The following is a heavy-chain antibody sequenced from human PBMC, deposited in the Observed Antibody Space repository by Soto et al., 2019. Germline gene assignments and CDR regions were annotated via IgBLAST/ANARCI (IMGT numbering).Heavy chain of an antibody. V-gene: IGHV4-31*03. D-gene: IGHD1-1*01. Sequence: PSETLSLTCTVSGGSISSGGYYWSWIRQHPGKGLEWIGYIYYSGSTYYNPSLKSRVTIPVDTSKNQFSLKLSSVTAADTAVYYCARERTGTTYMVPHNWFDPWGQGTLVTVSS. J-gene: IGHJ5*02. CDR3: ARERTGTTYMVPHNWFDP. CDR1: GGSISSGGYY. CDR2: IYYSGST.